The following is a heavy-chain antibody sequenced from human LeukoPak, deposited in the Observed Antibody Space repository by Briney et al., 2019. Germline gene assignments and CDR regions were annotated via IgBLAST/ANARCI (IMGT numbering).Heavy chain of an antibody. CDR2: ISWNSGSI. Sequence: PGRSLRLSCAASGFTFDDYAMHWVRQAPGKGLEWVSGISWNSGSIGYADSVKGRFTISRDNAKNSLYLQMNSLRAEDTALYYCAKSQSDYYGSGSYYNPFDYWGQGTLVTVSS. D-gene: IGHD3-10*01. CDR1: GFTFDDYA. V-gene: IGHV3-9*01. CDR3: AKSQSDYYGSGSYYNPFDY. J-gene: IGHJ4*02.